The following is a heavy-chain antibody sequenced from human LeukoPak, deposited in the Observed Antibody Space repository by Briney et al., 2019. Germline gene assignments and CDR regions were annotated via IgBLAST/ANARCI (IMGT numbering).Heavy chain of an antibody. Sequence: SETLSLTCTVSGGSISSSSYYWGWIRQPPGKGLEWIGSIYYSGSTYYNPSLKSRVTISVDTSKDQFSLKLSSVTAADTAVYYCARTTEEYSGSYFYYWGQGTLVTVSS. CDR2: IYYSGST. CDR3: ARTTEEYSGSYFYY. J-gene: IGHJ4*02. V-gene: IGHV4-39*01. CDR1: GGSISSSSYY. D-gene: IGHD1-26*01.